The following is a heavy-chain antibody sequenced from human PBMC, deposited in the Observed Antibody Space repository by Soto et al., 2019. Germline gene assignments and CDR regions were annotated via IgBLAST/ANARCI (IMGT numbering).Heavy chain of an antibody. CDR3: ARGLNYPLDY. CDR2: IYYSGST. Sequence: SETLSLTCTVSGGSISSYYWSWIRQPPGKGLEWIGYIYYSGSTNYNPSLKSRVTISVDTSNNKLSLQLSSVTAADTAVYYCARGLNYPLDYWGQGTLVTVSS. CDR1: GGSISSYY. V-gene: IGHV4-59*12. J-gene: IGHJ4*02. D-gene: IGHD4-4*01.